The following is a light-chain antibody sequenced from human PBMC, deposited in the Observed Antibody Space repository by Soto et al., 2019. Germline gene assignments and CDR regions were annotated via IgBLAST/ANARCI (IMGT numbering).Light chain of an antibody. J-gene: IGKJ4*01. V-gene: IGKV1-27*01. CDR2: AAY. Sequence: DIQMTQSPSSLSASVGDRVTITCRASQGISIYLAWYQQKPGKVPKLLIYAAYTLQSGVPSRFSGGGSGTDFTLTISSLQPEDVATYYCQKYNSVPLTFGGGTKVEIK. CDR1: QGISIY. CDR3: QKYNSVPLT.